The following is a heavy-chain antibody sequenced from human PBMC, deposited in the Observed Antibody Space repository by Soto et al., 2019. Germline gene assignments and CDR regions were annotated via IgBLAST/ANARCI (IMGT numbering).Heavy chain of an antibody. J-gene: IGHJ4*02. D-gene: IGHD3-9*01. Sequence: GGSLRLSCAASGFTFSSYGMHWVRQAPGKGLEWVAVISYDGSNKYYADSVKGRFTISRDNSKNTLYLQMNSLRAEDTAVYYCAKDGRFRLTGYYLDYWGQGTLVTVSS. CDR2: ISYDGSNK. V-gene: IGHV3-30*18. CDR1: GFTFSSYG. CDR3: AKDGRFRLTGYYLDY.